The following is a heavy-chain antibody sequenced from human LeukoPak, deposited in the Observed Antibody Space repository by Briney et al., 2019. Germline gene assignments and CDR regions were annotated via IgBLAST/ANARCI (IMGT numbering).Heavy chain of an antibody. CDR1: GFALSNYW. D-gene: IGHD1-1*01. Sequence: GGSLRLSCAASGFALSNYWMSWVRQAPGKGLEWVANINQDGSEKYYADSVKGRSTISRDNSKNTLYLQMNSLRADDTAVYYCARALSQELIRYSQDWGQGTLVSVSS. CDR3: ARALSQELIRYSQD. J-gene: IGHJ1*01. CDR2: INQDGSEK. V-gene: IGHV3-7*03.